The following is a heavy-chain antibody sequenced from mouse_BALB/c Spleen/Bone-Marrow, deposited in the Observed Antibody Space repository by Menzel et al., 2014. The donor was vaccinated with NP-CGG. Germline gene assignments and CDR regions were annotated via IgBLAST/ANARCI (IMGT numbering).Heavy chain of an antibody. Sequence: DVQLQESGPGLVKPSQSLFLTCTVTGYSITSDYAWHWIRQFPGNKLEWMGYISYSGRSSYYPSLKSRISITRDTSKNQFFLQLDSVTTEDTATYYCARSADWYFDVWGAGTTVTVSS. V-gene: IGHV3-2*02. J-gene: IGHJ1*01. CDR1: GYSITSDYA. CDR3: ARSADWYFDV. CDR2: ISYSGRS.